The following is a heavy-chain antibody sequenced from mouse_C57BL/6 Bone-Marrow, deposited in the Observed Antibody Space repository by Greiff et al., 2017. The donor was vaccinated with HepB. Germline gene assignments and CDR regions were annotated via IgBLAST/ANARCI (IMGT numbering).Heavy chain of an antibody. CDR2: ISYDGSN. Sequence: EVQLQESGPGLVKPSQSLSLTCSVTGYSITSGYYWNWIRQFPGNKLEWMGYISYDGSNNYNPSLKNRISITRDTSKNQFFLKLNSVTTEDTATYYCARDNLWGQGTLVTVSA. V-gene: IGHV3-6*01. CDR3: ARDNL. J-gene: IGHJ3*01. CDR1: GYSITSGYY.